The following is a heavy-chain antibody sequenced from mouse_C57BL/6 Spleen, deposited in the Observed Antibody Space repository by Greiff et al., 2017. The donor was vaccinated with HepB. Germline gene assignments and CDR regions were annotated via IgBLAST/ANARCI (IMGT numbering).Heavy chain of an antibody. D-gene: IGHD2-2*01. V-gene: IGHV7-3*01. CDR1: GFTFTDYY. J-gene: IGHJ4*01. CDR2: IRNKANGYTT. CDR3: ARYGGSGGYDVDAMDY. Sequence: EVQLVESGGGLVQPGGSLSLSCAASGFTFTDYYMSWVRQPPGKALEWLGFIRNKANGYTTEYSASVKGRFTISRDNSKSILYLQINALGAEDSDTYYCARYGGSGGYDVDAMDYWGQGTSVTVSS.